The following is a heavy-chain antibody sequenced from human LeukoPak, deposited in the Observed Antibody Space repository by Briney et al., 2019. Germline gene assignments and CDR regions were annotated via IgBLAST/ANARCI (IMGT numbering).Heavy chain of an antibody. V-gene: IGHV3-7*01. CDR3: ARNLVHLWNVFDF. CDR2: IKPDGSET. D-gene: IGHD5-18*01. CDR1: GGSINSNNW. J-gene: IGHJ3*01. Sequence: GTLSLTCAVSGGSINSNNWWSWVRQPPGKGLEWVATIKPDGSETFYVDSVKGRFTVSRDNAKNSLYLQMSSLRAEDTAVYHCARNLVHLWNVFDFWGLGTMVTVSS.